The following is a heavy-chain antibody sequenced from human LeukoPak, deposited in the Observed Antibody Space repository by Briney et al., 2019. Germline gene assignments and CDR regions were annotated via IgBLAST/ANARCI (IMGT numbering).Heavy chain of an antibody. D-gene: IGHD6-19*01. CDR1: GGSISSYY. Sequence: KPSETLSLTYTVSGGSISSYYWSWIRQPAGKGLEWIRRIYTSGSTNYNPSLKSRVTMSVDTSKNQFSLKLSSVTAADTAVYYCARDRRGSGWFQGNYYYHMEVGGKGTTDSISS. J-gene: IGHJ6*03. CDR2: IYTSGST. V-gene: IGHV4-4*07. CDR3: ARDRRGSGWFQGNYYYHMEV.